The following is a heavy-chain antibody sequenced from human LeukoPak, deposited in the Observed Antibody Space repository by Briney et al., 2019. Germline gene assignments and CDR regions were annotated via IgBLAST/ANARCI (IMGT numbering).Heavy chain of an antibody. Sequence: ASVKVSCKVSGYTLTELSMHWVRQAPGKGVEWRGGFDPEDGETIYAQKFQGRVTMTEDTSTDTAYMELSSLRSEDTAVYYCATGFGIVATTGFDYWGQGTLVTVSS. CDR2: FDPEDGET. D-gene: IGHD5-12*01. CDR1: GYTLTELS. V-gene: IGHV1-24*01. J-gene: IGHJ4*02. CDR3: ATGFGIVATTGFDY.